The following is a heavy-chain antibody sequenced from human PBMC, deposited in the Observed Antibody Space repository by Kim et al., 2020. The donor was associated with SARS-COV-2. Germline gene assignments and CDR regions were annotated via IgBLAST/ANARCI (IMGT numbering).Heavy chain of an antibody. CDR1: GFPFSDFY. CDR2: ITGTGATT. CDR3: ARERRVTTVTRIDYFDY. D-gene: IGHD4-17*01. V-gene: IGHV3-11*01. J-gene: IGHJ4*02. Sequence: GGSLRLSCAASGFPFSDFYIAWIRQAPGKGLEWVSYITGTGATTYYADSVLGRFTISMANAKNSVHLQMNTLSAEDTAVYYCARERRVTTVTRIDYFDYWGQGALVTVAS.